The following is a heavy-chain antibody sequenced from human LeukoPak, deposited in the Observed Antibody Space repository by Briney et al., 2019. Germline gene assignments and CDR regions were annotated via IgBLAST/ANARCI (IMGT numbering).Heavy chain of an antibody. CDR1: GFIFSDYY. CDR3: AGDTPGAFDI. CDR2: ISSRGTTI. J-gene: IGHJ3*02. Sequence: KSGGSLRLSCAASGFIFSDYYMSWIRQAPGKGLEWVSFISSRGTTIYYADSVKGRFTISRDNARNSLYLQMNSLRAEDTAVYYCAGDTPGAFDIWGQGTMVTVSS. V-gene: IGHV3-11*01. D-gene: IGHD1-14*01.